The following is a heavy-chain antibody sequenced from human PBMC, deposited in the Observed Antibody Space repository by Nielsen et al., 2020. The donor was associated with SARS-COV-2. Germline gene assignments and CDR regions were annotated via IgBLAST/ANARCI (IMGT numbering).Heavy chain of an antibody. V-gene: IGHV1-46*01. CDR3: ARNHYVYYGMDV. Sequence: ASVKVSCKAPGYTFTSYYMHWVRQAPGQGLEWMGIINPSGGSTSYAQKFQGRVTMTRDTSTSTVYMELSSLRSEDTAVYYCARNHYVYYGMDVWGQGTTVTVSS. CDR2: INPSGGST. D-gene: IGHD3-10*02. J-gene: IGHJ6*02. CDR1: GYTFTSYY.